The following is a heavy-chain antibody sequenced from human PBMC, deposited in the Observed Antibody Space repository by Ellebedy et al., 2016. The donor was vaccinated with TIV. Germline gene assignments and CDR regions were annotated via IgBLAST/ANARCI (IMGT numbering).Heavy chain of an antibody. CDR3: ARPLHDILTGDRWFDP. J-gene: IGHJ5*02. D-gene: IGHD3-9*01. CDR1: GGSISSSNW. V-gene: IGHV4-4*02. CDR2: IYHSGST. Sequence: SETLSLTXAVSGGSISSSNWWSWVRQPPGKGLEWIGEIYHSGSTNYNPSLKSRVTISVDTSKNQFSLKLSSVTAADTAVYYCARPLHDILTGDRWFDPWGQGTLVTVSS.